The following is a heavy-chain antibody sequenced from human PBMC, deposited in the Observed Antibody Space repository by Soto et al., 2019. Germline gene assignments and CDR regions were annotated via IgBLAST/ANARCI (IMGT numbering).Heavy chain of an antibody. J-gene: IGHJ4*02. CDR1: GFTCSSYW. D-gene: IGHD3-9*01. CDR2: IKQDGSEK. V-gene: IGHV3-7*05. CDR3: ARNQLRYFDWLLSGGYYFDY. Sequence: AGGSLRLSCAASGFTCSSYWMSWVRQAPGKGLEWVANIKQDGSEKYYVDSVKGRFTISRDNAKNSLYLQMNSLRAEDTAVYYCARNQLRYFDWLLSGGYYFDYWGQGTLVTVSS.